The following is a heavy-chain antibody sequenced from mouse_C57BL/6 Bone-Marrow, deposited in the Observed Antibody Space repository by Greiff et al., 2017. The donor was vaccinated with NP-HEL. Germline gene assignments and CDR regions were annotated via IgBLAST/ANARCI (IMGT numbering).Heavy chain of an antibody. D-gene: IGHD2-12*01. CDR1: GFTFSSYT. J-gene: IGHJ4*01. CDR2: ISDGGSYT. CDR3: AREPLLRLDAMDY. Sequence: EVQLVESGGGLVKPGGSLKLSCAASGFTFSSYTMSWVRQTPEKRLEWVATISDGGSYTYYPDNVKGRFTISRDNAKNNLYLQMSHLKSEDTAMYYCAREPLLRLDAMDYWGQGTSVTVSS. V-gene: IGHV5-4*01.